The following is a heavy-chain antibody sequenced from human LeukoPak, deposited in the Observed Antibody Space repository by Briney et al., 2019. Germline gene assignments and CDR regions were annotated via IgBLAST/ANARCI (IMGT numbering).Heavy chain of an antibody. CDR3: AKPYYYYDSSGYAG. Sequence: GGSLRLSCAASGFTFSSYAMSWVRQAPGKGLEWVSAISGSGGSTYYADSVKGRFTISRDNSKNTLYLQMNSLRAEDTAVYCCAKPYYYYDSSGYAGWGQGTLVTVSS. J-gene: IGHJ4*02. V-gene: IGHV3-23*01. D-gene: IGHD3-22*01. CDR2: ISGSGGST. CDR1: GFTFSSYA.